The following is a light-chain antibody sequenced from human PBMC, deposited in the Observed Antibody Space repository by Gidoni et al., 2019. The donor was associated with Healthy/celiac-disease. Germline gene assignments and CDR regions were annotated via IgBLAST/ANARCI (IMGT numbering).Light chain of an antibody. CDR3: SSYTSSSTLV. J-gene: IGLJ1*01. V-gene: IGLV2-14*01. CDR2: DVS. Sequence: QSALTQPASVSVSPGPAITISCTGTSSDVGGYNYVYWYQQHPGKAPKLMIYDVSNRPSGVSNRFSGSKSGNTASLTISGLQAEDEADYYCSSYTSSSTLVFGTGTKVTVL. CDR1: SSDVGGYNY.